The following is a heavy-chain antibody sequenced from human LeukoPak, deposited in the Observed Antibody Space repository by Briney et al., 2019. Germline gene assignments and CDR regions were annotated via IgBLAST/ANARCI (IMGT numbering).Heavy chain of an antibody. CDR1: GFTFSRFW. D-gene: IGHD1-26*01. J-gene: IGHJ4*02. V-gene: IGHV3-74*01. CDR2: INTGASNT. CDR3: ARDQSIAGPTTADY. Sequence: PGGSLRLSCAASGFTFSRFWMHWVRQAPGKGLVWVSRINTGASNTIYADSVKGRFTISRDNAKNTLYLQMNSLRAEDTAVYYCARDQSIAGPTTADYWGQGTLVTVSS.